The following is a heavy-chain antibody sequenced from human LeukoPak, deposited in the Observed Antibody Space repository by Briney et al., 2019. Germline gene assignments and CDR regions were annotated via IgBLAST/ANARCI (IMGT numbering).Heavy chain of an antibody. J-gene: IGHJ4*02. CDR3: ARSNYDFWSGYRYYFDY. D-gene: IGHD3-3*01. CDR2: MNPSSGNT. Sequence: ASVKVSCKASGYTFTSYDINWVRQATGQGLEWMGWMNPSSGNTGYAQKFQGRVTMTRNTSISTAYMELSSLRSEDTAVYYCARSNYDFWSGYRYYFDYWGQGTLVTVSS. CDR1: GYTFTSYD. V-gene: IGHV1-8*01.